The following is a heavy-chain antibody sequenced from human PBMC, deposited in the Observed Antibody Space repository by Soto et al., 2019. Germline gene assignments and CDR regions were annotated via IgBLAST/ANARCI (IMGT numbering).Heavy chain of an antibody. V-gene: IGHV1-8*01. Sequence: QVQLLQSGAEVKKPGTSVRVSCRASGYTFKDYDINWVRRAPGQGLEWMGWMNPNSGNTAYARKFHDRITMTRSVSARTAFMELSSLTPEDTAVYYCARRMTWSPWCFDLWGSGTQVTVSS. CDR1: GYTFKDYD. D-gene: IGHD3-3*01. J-gene: IGHJ2*01. CDR3: ARRMTWSPWCFDL. CDR2: MNPNSGNT.